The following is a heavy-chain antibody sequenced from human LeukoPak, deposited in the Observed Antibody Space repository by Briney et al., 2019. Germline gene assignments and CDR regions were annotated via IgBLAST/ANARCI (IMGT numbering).Heavy chain of an antibody. V-gene: IGHV6-1*01. Sequence: SQTLSLTCAISGDSVSRNSGAWHWIRQSPSRGLEWLGSTYYRSKWYNDYAVSVKSRITINPDTSKNQFSLQLNSVTPEDTAVYYCAREDGYNYLNSWGQGTLVTVSS. CDR2: TYYRSKWYN. CDR1: GDSVSRNSGA. J-gene: IGHJ4*02. CDR3: AREDGYNYLNS. D-gene: IGHD5-24*01.